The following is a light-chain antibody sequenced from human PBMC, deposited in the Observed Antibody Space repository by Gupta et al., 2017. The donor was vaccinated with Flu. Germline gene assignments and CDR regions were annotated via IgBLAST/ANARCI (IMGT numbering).Light chain of an antibody. J-gene: IGKJ1*01. V-gene: IGKV1-27*01. CDR3: QKEDSDPLT. CDR2: AAS. CDR1: QDINNY. Sequence: PSSLSASVGDRVTITCRASQDINNYLAWYQQRPGKVPKVLMYAASSLQSGVPSRFSGRGSGTDFTLTISSLQPEDVATYYCQKEDSDPLTFGQGTKVEIK.